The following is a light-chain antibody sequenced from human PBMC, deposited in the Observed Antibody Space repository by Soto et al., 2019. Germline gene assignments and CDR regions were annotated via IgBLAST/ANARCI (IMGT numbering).Light chain of an antibody. J-gene: IGLJ3*02. V-gene: IGLV1-44*01. CDR1: SSYIGTNA. CDR3: AVWSDSLDGWV. CDR2: NNN. Sequence: QSVLTQPPSASGIPGQRVTISCSGSSSYIGTNAVNWYQHLPGTAPKLLIYNNNQRPSGVPDRISGSKSGTSASLAISGLRFEDEADYYCAVWSDSLDGWVFGGGTKVTVL.